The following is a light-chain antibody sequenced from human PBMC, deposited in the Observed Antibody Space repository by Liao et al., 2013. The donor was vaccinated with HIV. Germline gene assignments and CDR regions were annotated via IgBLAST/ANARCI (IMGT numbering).Light chain of an antibody. Sequence: SYELTQPPSVSVAPGKTARITCGGNNIGSKSVHWYQQKPGQAPVLVIYYDSDRPSGIPERFSGSNSGNTATLTISGTQAMDEADYYCQAWDSSTVVFGGGTKLTV. CDR2: YDS. CDR1: NIGSKS. V-gene: IGLV3-21*01. CDR3: QAWDSSTVV. J-gene: IGLJ2*01.